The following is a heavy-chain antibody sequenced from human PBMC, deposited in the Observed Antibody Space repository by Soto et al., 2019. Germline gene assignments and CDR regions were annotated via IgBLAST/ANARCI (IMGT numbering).Heavy chain of an antibody. Sequence: SVKVSCKASGGTFSSYAISWVRQAPGQGLEWMGGIIPIFGTANYAQKFQGRVTITADESTSTAYMELSSLRSEDTAVYYCAAERGYSYGPLDYWGQGTLVTVSS. CDR3: AAERGYSYGPLDY. CDR2: IIPIFGTA. D-gene: IGHD5-18*01. CDR1: GGTFSSYA. J-gene: IGHJ4*02. V-gene: IGHV1-69*13.